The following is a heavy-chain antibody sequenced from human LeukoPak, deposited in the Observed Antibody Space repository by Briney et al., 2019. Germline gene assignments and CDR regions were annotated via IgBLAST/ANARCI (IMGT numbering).Heavy chain of an antibody. CDR1: GGSISSSSYY. Sequence: SETLSLTCTVSGGSISSSSYYWGWIRQPPGKGLEWIGSIYYSGSTYYNPSLKSRVTIPVDTSKNQFSLKLSSVTAADTAVYYCARHAATMDYFDYWGQGTLVTVSS. D-gene: IGHD3-10*01. V-gene: IGHV4-39*01. J-gene: IGHJ4*02. CDR3: ARHAATMDYFDY. CDR2: IYYSGST.